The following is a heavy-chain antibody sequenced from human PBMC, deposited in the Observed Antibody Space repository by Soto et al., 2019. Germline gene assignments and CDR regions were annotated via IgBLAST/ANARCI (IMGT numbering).Heavy chain of an antibody. V-gene: IGHV1-3*01. J-gene: IGHJ5*02. CDR1: GYTFTSYA. Sequence: ASVKVSCKASGYTFTSYAMHWVRQAPGQRLEWMGWINAVNGNTKYSQKFQGRVTITRDTSASTAYMELSSLRSEDTAVYYCARDRSCSSTSCHPGRWFDPWGQGTLVTVSS. D-gene: IGHD2-2*01. CDR2: INAVNGNT. CDR3: ARDRSCSSTSCHPGRWFDP.